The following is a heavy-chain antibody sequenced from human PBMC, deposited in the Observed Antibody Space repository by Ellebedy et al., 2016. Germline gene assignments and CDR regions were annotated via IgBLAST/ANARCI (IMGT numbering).Heavy chain of an antibody. CDR2: LYSGGTT. D-gene: IGHD6-6*01. CDR3: AKDLGYSRSSYHYYYYGMDV. CDR1: GFIVSTNY. V-gene: IGHV3-53*01. Sequence: GGSLRLSCAASGFIVSTNYLSWVRQAPGKGLEWVSLLYSGGTTYYADSVKGRFTISRDNSKNTLYLQMNSQRAEDTAVYYCAKDLGYSRSSYHYYYYGMDVWGQGTTVTVSS. J-gene: IGHJ6*02.